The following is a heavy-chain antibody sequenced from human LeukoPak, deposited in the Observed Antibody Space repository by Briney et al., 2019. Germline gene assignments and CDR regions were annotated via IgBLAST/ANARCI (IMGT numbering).Heavy chain of an antibody. Sequence: SETLSLTCTVSGGSISSSSYYWGWIRQPPGKGLEWIGSIYYSGSTYYNPSLKSRVTISVDTFKNQFSLKLSSVTAADTAVYYCARDSRSHRRDLEFDYWGQGTLVTVSS. D-gene: IGHD2-15*01. V-gene: IGHV4-39*07. CDR3: ARDSRSHRRDLEFDY. CDR1: GGSISSSSYY. CDR2: IYYSGST. J-gene: IGHJ4*02.